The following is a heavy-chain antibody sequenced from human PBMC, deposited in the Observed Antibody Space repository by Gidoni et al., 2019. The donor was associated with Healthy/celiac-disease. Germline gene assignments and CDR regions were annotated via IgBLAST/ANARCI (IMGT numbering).Heavy chain of an antibody. J-gene: IGHJ6*02. D-gene: IGHD3-16*01. CDR2: ISGSGGST. CDR3: AKAISWGFGYYYGMDV. V-gene: IGHV3-23*01. CDR1: GFTFSSYA. Sequence: EVQLLESGGGLVQPGGSLRLSCAASGFTFSSYAMSWVRQAPGKGLEWVSAISGSGGSTYYADSVKGRFTISRDNSKNTLYLQMNSLRAEDTAVYYCAKAISWGFGYYYGMDVWGQGTTVTVSS.